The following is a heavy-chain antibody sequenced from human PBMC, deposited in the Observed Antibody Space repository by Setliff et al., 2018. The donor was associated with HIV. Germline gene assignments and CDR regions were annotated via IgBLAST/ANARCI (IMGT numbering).Heavy chain of an antibody. J-gene: IGHJ6*03. V-gene: IGHV7-4-1*02. CDR2: INTNTGNP. CDR3: AREGYCSSTSCYTYYYYYMDV. D-gene: IGHD2-2*01. CDR1: GYTFTNYA. Sequence: ASVKVSCKTSGYTFTNYALNWVRQAPGQGLEWMGWINTNTGNPTYAQGFTGRFVFSLDTSVSTAYLQISSLKAEDSAVYYCAREGYCSSTSCYTYYYYYMDVWGEGTTVTVSS.